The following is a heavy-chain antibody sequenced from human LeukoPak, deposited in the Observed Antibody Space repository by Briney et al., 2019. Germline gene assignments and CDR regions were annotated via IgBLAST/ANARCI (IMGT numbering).Heavy chain of an antibody. CDR2: IYYSGST. D-gene: IGHD6-19*01. CDR1: GGSISSSSYY. V-gene: IGHV4-39*01. Sequence: SETLSLTCTVSGGSISSSSYYWGWIRQPPGKGLEWIGSIYYSGSTYYNPSLKSRVTISVDTSKNQFSLKLSSVTAADTAVYYCARRESWAVAFDYWGQGTLVTVSS. CDR3: ARRESWAVAFDY. J-gene: IGHJ4*02.